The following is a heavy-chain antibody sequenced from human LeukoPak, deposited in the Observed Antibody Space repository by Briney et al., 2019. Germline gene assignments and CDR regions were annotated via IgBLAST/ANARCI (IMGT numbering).Heavy chain of an antibody. CDR2: SSAYNGNT. J-gene: IGHJ4*02. CDR1: GYTFTSYG. CDR3: ARDIQYYYDSSGYYVVDY. V-gene: IGHV1-18*01. Sequence: ASVKVSCKASGYTFTSYGISWVRQAPGQGLEWMGWSSAYNGNTNYAQKLQGRVTMTTDTSTSTAYMELRSLRSDDTAVYYCARDIQYYYDSSGYYVVDYWGQGTLVTVSS. D-gene: IGHD3-22*01.